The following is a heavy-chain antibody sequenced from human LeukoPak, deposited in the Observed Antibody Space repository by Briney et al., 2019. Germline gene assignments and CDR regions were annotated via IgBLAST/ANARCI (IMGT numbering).Heavy chain of an antibody. CDR2: ISWNSGSI. CDR3: AKDVYYDSSGHFDY. J-gene: IGHJ4*02. CDR1: GFTFSSYG. D-gene: IGHD3-22*01. V-gene: IGHV3-9*01. Sequence: PGGSLRLSCAASGFTFSSYGMHWVRQAPGKGLEWVSGISWNSGSIGYADSVKGRFTISRDNAKNSLYLQMNSLRAEDTALYYCAKDVYYDSSGHFDYWGQGTLVTVSS.